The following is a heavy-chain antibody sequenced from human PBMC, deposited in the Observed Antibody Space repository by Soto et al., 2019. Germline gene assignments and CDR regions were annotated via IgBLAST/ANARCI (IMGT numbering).Heavy chain of an antibody. Sequence: VQLQESGPGLVKPSQTLSLTCTVSGDSISSGDSYWSWIRQPPGRGLEWNGFTYHSGRTYYNPSLERRLAISPDTSKNQFSLNLTSVTAADTAVYFCARIYWSGNNYFGPWGQGTLVSVS. CDR3: ARIYWSGNNYFGP. V-gene: IGHV4-30-4*01. J-gene: IGHJ5*02. CDR1: GDSISSGDSY. CDR2: TYHSGRT. D-gene: IGHD3-3*01.